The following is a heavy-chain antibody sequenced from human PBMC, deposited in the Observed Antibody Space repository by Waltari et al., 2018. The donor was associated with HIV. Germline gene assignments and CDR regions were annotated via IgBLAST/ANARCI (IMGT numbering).Heavy chain of an antibody. CDR1: GFTFGDYA. CDR2: IRSKAYGGTT. CDR3: TRDRKYCSGGSCYYYGMDV. V-gene: IGHV3-49*05. J-gene: IGHJ6*02. Sequence: EVQLVESGGGLVKPGRSLRLSCTASGFTFGDYAMSWFRQAPGKGLEWVGFIRSKAYGGTTEYAASVKGRFTISRDDSKSIAYLQMNSLKTEDTAVYYCTRDRKYCSGGSCYYYGMDVWGQGTTVTVSS. D-gene: IGHD2-15*01.